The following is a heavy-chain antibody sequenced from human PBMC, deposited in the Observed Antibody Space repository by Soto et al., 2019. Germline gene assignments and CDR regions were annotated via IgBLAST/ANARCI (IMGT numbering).Heavy chain of an antibody. CDR3: ARELAPYDFWSGYYTPYYYYGMDV. CDR2: INAGNGNT. D-gene: IGHD3-3*01. V-gene: IGHV1-3*01. CDR1: GYTFTRYA. Sequence: ASVKVSCKASGYTFTRYAMRWVRQAPGQRLEWMGWINAGNGNTKYSQKFQGRVTITRDTSASTAYMELSSLRSGDTAVYYCARELAPYDFWSGYYTPYYYYGMDVWGQGTTVTVSS. J-gene: IGHJ6*02.